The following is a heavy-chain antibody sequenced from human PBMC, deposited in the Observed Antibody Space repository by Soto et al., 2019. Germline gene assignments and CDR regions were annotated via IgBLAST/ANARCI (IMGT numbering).Heavy chain of an antibody. Sequence: QVQLVESGGGVVQPGRSLRLSCAASGFTFSSYAMHWVRQAPGKGLEWVAVISYDGSNKYYADSVKGRFTISRDNSKNTLYLQMNSLRAEDTAVYYCARSDYYDSSGDYWGQGTLVTVSS. CDR2: ISYDGSNK. CDR1: GFTFSSYA. V-gene: IGHV3-30-3*01. CDR3: ARSDYYDSSGDY. J-gene: IGHJ4*02. D-gene: IGHD3-22*01.